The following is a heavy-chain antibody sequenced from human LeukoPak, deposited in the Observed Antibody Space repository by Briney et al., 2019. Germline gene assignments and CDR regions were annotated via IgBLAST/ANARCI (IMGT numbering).Heavy chain of an antibody. V-gene: IGHV4-59*01. CDR3: ARAGAGNEYVGLFDY. Sequence: SETLSLTCTVSGGSMSSYYWIWIRQPPGRGLEWIGYIYYTGSINYNPSLKSRVTISVDTSKNQFSLKLSSVTAADTAVYYCARAGAGNEYVGLFDYWGQGTLVTVSS. CDR1: GGSMSSYY. J-gene: IGHJ4*02. CDR2: IYYTGSI. D-gene: IGHD3-16*01.